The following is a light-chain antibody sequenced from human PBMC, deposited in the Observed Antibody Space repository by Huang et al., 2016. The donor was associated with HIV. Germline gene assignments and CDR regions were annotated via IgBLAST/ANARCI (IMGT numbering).Light chain of an antibody. Sequence: DIVMTQSPDSMAVSLGERATINCKSSQSLLYNSNNKNYVDWYQQKPGQPPNLLIYWASSRKSGVPDRFSGSGSETDFTLTISSLQAEDVAVYYCQQHYSSPPTFGQGTKLEIK. J-gene: IGKJ2*01. CDR3: QQHYSSPPT. CDR2: WAS. CDR1: QSLLYNSNNKNY. V-gene: IGKV4-1*01.